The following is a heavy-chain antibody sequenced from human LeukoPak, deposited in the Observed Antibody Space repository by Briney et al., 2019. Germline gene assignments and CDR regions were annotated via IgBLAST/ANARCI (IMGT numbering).Heavy chain of an antibody. J-gene: IGHJ5*02. D-gene: IGHD3-10*01. CDR2: IKSKTDGGTT. V-gene: IGHV3-15*01. Sequence: GGSLRLSCAASGFTFSNAWMSWVRQAPGKGLEWVGRIKSKTDGGTTDYAAPVKGRFTISRDDSKNTLYLQMNSLKTEDTAVYYCTTGPEAVVRGVTEPPWGQGTLVTVSS. CDR3: TTGPEAVVRGVTEPP. CDR1: GFTFSNAW.